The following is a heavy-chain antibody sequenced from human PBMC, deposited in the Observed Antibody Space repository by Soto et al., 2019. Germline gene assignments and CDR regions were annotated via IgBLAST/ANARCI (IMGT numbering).Heavy chain of an antibody. Sequence: SGPKLVNPTQTLTLTCTFSGFSLSTSGEGVGWIRQPPGKAREWLALIYWNDDKRYSPSLKSRLTITKDTSKSQVVLTMTNMDPVDTATYYCAHRRGKAAAGISPDCYYYGMDVWGQGTTVTVSS. CDR3: AHRRGKAAAGISPDCYYYGMDV. J-gene: IGHJ6*02. CDR2: IYWNDDK. V-gene: IGHV2-5*01. CDR1: GFSLSTSGEG. D-gene: IGHD6-13*01.